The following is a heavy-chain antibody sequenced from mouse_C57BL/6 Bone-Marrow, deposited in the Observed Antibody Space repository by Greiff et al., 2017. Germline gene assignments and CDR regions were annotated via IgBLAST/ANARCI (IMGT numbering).Heavy chain of an antibody. CDR3: AREGGSYAMDY. J-gene: IGHJ4*01. CDR1: GYTFTSYG. CDR2: IYPRSGNT. Sequence: VQLQQSGAELARPGASVKLSCKASGYTFTSYGISWVKQRTGQGLEWIGEIYPRSGNTYYNEKVKGKATLTADKSASTGYMGLRSLTSEDSAVYFCAREGGSYAMDYWGQGTSVTVSS. D-gene: IGHD1-1*01. V-gene: IGHV1-81*01.